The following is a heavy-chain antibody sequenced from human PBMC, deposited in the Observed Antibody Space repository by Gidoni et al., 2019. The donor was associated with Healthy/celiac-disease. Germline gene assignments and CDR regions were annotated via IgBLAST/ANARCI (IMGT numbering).Heavy chain of an antibody. CDR1: GYSFTSYW. D-gene: IGHD3-10*01. Sequence: EVPLVQSGAEVKKPGESLKISCKGSGYSFTSYWIGWVRQMPGKGLEWMGIIYPGDSDTRYSPSFQGQVTISADKSISTAYLQWSSLKASDTAMYYCARQYYYGSGSYYNGVGWFDPWGQGTLVTVSS. J-gene: IGHJ5*02. V-gene: IGHV5-51*01. CDR2: IYPGDSDT. CDR3: ARQYYYGSGSYYNGVGWFDP.